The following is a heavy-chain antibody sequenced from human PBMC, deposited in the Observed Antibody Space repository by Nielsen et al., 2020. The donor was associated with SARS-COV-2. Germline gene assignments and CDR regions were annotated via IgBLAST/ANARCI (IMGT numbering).Heavy chain of an antibody. CDR1: GFTFSSYS. Sequence: GGSLRLSCAASGFTFSSYSMNWVRQAPGKGLEWVSSISSSSSYIYYADSVKGRFTISRDNAKNSLYLQMNSLRAEDTALYYCATIAAAGRSDYWGQGTLVTVSS. CDR2: ISSSSSYI. J-gene: IGHJ4*02. CDR3: ATIAAAGRSDY. V-gene: IGHV3-21*04. D-gene: IGHD6-13*01.